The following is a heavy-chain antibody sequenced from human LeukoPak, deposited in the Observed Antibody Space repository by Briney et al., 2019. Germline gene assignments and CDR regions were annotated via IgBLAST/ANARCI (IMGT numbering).Heavy chain of an antibody. CDR2: IKQDGSEK. J-gene: IGHJ4*02. D-gene: IGHD3-10*01. CDR3: APNCYYDSGSPYY. V-gene: IGHV3-7*05. CDR1: GFTFSNFW. Sequence: GGSLRLSCAASGFTFSNFWMSWVRQAPGKGLEWVANIKQDGSEKYYVHSVKGRFTISRDNAKNSLYLQMKSVRAEDTAVYYCAPNCYYDSGSPYYWGQGTLVTVSS.